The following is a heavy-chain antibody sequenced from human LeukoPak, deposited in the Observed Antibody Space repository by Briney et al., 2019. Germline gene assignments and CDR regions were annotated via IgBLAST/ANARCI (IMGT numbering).Heavy chain of an antibody. CDR3: ARAGVWDYSDTSGYHNGAFDI. CDR1: GYTFSGYY. CDR2: INPKSGGT. V-gene: IGHV1-2*02. J-gene: IGHJ3*02. Sequence: ASVKASCKASGYTFSGYYMHWVRQAPGQGLEWMGWINPKSGGTNYAQKFQGRVTMTRDTSISTAYMELSRLRSDDTALYYCARAGVWDYSDTSGYHNGAFDIWGQGTMVTVSS. D-gene: IGHD3-22*01.